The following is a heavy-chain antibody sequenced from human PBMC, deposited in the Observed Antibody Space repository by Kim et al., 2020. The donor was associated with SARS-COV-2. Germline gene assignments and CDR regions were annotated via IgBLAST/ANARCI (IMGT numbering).Heavy chain of an antibody. CDR2: IYYSGST. J-gene: IGHJ4*02. D-gene: IGHD3-22*01. CDR1: GGSISSSSYY. V-gene: IGHV4-39*01. CDR3: ARHQYYYDSSGYQALFDY. Sequence: SETLSLTCTVSGGSISSSSYYWGWIRQPPGKGLEWIGSIYYSGSTYYNPSLKSRVTISVDTSKNQFSLKLSSVTAADTAVCYCARHQYYYDSSGYQALFDYWGQGTLVTVSS.